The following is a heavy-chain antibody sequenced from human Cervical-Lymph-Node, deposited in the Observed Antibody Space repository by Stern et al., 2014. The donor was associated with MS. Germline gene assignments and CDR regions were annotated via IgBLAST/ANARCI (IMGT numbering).Heavy chain of an antibody. Sequence: VQLEESGGGLVKPGGSLRLSCAASGFTFSDYYMSWIRQAPGKGLEWVSYISSSSSYTNYADSVKGRFTISRDNAKNSLYLQMNSLRAEDTAVYYCARWAAAGNWFDPWGQGTLVTVSS. CDR1: GFTFSDYY. CDR2: ISSSSSYT. J-gene: IGHJ5*02. CDR3: ARWAAAGNWFDP. V-gene: IGHV3-11*06. D-gene: IGHD6-13*01.